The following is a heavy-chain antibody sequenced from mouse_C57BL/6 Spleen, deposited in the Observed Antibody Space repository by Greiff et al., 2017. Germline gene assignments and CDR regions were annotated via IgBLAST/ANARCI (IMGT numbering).Heavy chain of an antibody. Sequence: EVQLVESGGGLVQPKGSLKLSCAASGFTFNTYAMHWVRQAPGKGLEWVARLRSKSSNYATYYADSVKDRFTISRDDSQSMLCLQMNNLKTEDAAMYYCVRYRMVTPYAMDYWGQGTSVTVSS. D-gene: IGHD2-2*01. V-gene: IGHV10-3*01. CDR3: VRYRMVTPYAMDY. J-gene: IGHJ4*01. CDR1: GFTFNTYA. CDR2: LRSKSSNYAT.